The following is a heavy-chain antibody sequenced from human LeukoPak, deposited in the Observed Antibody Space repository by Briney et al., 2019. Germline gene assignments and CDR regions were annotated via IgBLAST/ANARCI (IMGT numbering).Heavy chain of an antibody. Sequence: ASVRVSCKASGYTFTGYYMHWMRQAPGQGLEWMGWINPNSGGTNYAQKFQRRVSTTRDTSISTAYMELSRLRSDDTAVYYCARVVPAAISYYYYGMDVWGQGTTVSDSS. V-gene: IGHV1-2*02. CDR3: ARVVPAAISYYYYGMDV. D-gene: IGHD2-2*01. CDR1: GYTFTGYY. CDR2: INPNSGGT. J-gene: IGHJ6*02.